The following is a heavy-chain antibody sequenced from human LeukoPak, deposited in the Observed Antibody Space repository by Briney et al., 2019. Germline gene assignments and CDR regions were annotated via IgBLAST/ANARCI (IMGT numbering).Heavy chain of an antibody. D-gene: IGHD2-2*01. Sequence: SETLSLTCTVSGGSISNSKYYWGWIRQPPGKGLEWIASIAYSGHTYYNPSLKSRVTISLDTSRDQFSLKLNSVTAADTAVYYCARDGVYAGVDYWGQGTLVTVSS. CDR2: IAYSGHT. J-gene: IGHJ4*02. CDR3: ARDGVYAGVDY. V-gene: IGHV4-39*07. CDR1: GGSISNSKYY.